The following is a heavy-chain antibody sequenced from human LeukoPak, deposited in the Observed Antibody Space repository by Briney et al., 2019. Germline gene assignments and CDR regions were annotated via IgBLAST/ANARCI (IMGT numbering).Heavy chain of an antibody. J-gene: IGHJ5*02. D-gene: IGHD6-13*01. CDR1: GFTFSSYS. CDR3: ARDAEPPIAAAGTIDWFDP. CDR2: ISSSSSYI. Sequence: PGGSLRLSCAASGFTFSSYSMNWVRQAPGKGLEWVSPISSSSSYIYYADSVKGRFTISRDNAKNSLYLQMNSLRAEDTAVYYCARDAEPPIAAAGTIDWFDPWGQGTLVTVSS. V-gene: IGHV3-21*01.